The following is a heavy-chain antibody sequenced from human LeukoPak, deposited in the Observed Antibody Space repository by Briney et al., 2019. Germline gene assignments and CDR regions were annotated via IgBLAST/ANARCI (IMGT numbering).Heavy chain of an antibody. CDR3: ARDRLDYYYDSSGYHTGYYYYYYMDV. Sequence: ASVKVSCKASGYTFTSYYMRWVRQAPGQGLEWMGIINPSGGSTSYAQKFQGRVTMTRDMSTSTAYMELSSLRSEDTAVYYCARDRLDYYYDSSGYHTGYYYYYYMDVWGKGTTVTISS. J-gene: IGHJ6*03. CDR1: GYTFTSYY. CDR2: INPSGGST. D-gene: IGHD3-22*01. V-gene: IGHV1-46*01.